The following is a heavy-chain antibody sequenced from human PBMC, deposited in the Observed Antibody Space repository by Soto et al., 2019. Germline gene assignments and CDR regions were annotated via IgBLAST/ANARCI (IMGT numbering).Heavy chain of an antibody. CDR2: THPGHSET. D-gene: IGHD2-2*01. CDR3: VRHSSTSVRAPLEY. V-gene: IGHV5-51*01. Sequence: EVQLEQSGAEVKKPGESLKISCKGSGYTFTNYWIGWVRQMPGRGLEWMGITHPGHSETKYSPSFEGHVTISADRSTRTAYLHWGSLKASDAAMYFCVRHSSTSVRAPLEYWGQGTLVTVSS. CDR1: GYTFTNYW. J-gene: IGHJ4*02.